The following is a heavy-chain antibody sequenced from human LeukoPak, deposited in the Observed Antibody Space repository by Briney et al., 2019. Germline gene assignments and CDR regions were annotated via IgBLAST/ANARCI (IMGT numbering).Heavy chain of an antibody. V-gene: IGHV4-59*01. D-gene: IGHD2-21*01. CDR3: ARVVFGSLDY. Sequence: KSSETLSLTCTVSGGSISSYYWSWIRQPPGKGLEWIGYIYYSGSTNYNPSLKSRVIISVDTSKNQFSLKLSSVTAADTAVYYCARVVFGSLDYWGQGTLVTVSS. J-gene: IGHJ4*02. CDR2: IYYSGST. CDR1: GGSISSYY.